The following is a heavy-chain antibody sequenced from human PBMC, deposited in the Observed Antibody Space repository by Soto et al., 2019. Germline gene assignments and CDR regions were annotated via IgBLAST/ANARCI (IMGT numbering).Heavy chain of an antibody. CDR3: ARVIAAAVDFDY. CDR1: GCTFTSYG. Sequence: QVQLVQSGAEVKKPGASVKVSCKASGCTFTSYGISWVRQAPGQGHEWMGWISAYNGNTNYAQKHQSRVTMTTDTSTSTAYMELRSLRSDDTAAYYCARVIAAAVDFDYWGQGTLVTVSS. V-gene: IGHV1-18*01. J-gene: IGHJ4*02. D-gene: IGHD6-13*01. CDR2: ISAYNGNT.